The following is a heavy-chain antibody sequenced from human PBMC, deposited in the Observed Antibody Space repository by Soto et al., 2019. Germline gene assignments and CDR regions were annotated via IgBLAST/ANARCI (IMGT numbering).Heavy chain of an antibody. J-gene: IGHJ5*01. CDR1: GASISDYY. Sequence: SETLSLTCTVSGASISDYYWSWIRQPAGQALEWIGRVYVTGTTYFNPSLKSRVTMPVDTSNNQVSLKLSSVTAADSAIYYCARDGEYTSGWYSFDSWGPGTLVTVSS. CDR2: VYVTGTT. CDR3: ARDGEYTSGWYSFDS. V-gene: IGHV4-4*07. D-gene: IGHD6-19*01.